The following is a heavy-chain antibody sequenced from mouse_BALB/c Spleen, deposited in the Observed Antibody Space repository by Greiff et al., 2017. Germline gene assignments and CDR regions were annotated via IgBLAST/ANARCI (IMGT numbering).Heavy chain of an antibody. J-gene: IGHJ2*01. CDR2: IYPGNGDT. Sequence: QVQLQQPGAELVKPGASVKMSCTASGYTFTSYNMHWVKQTPGQGLEWIGAIYPGNGDTSYNQTFKGKATLAADKSSSTAYMQLSSLTSEDSAVYYCARGNRYYFDYWGQGTTRTVSS. CDR3: ARGNRYYFDY. D-gene: IGHD2-1*01. V-gene: IGHV1-12*01. CDR1: GYTFTSYN.